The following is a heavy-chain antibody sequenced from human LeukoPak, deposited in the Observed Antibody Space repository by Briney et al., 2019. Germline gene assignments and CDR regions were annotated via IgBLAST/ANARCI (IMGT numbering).Heavy chain of an antibody. D-gene: IGHD6-13*01. CDR2: ISGSGGST. Sequence: GGSLRLSCAASGFTFSSYAMSWVRQAPGKGLEWVSSISGSGGSTYYADSVKGRVTISRDNSKSTLFLQMNSLRAEDTAVYYCASWYDVTLDYWGQGTLVTVSS. CDR3: ASWYDVTLDY. CDR1: GFTFSSYA. J-gene: IGHJ4*02. V-gene: IGHV3-23*01.